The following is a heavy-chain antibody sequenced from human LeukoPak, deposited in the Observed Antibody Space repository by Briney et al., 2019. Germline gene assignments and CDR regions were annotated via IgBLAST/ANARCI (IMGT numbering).Heavy chain of an antibody. V-gene: IGHV4-4*07. D-gene: IGHD6-13*01. CDR1: GGSISSYY. J-gene: IGHJ3*02. CDR3: ARYSSSWTDAFDI. CDR2: IYSSGST. Sequence: PSETLSPTCIVSGGSISSYYWSWIRQPAGKGLEWIGRIYSSGSTNYNPSLKSRVTMSVDTSKNQFSLKLSSVTATDTAVYYCARYSSSWTDAFDIWGQGTMVTVSS.